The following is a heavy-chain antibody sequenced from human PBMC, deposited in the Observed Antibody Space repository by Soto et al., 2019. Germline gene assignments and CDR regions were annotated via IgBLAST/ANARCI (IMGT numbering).Heavy chain of an antibody. V-gene: IGHV3-30-3*01. CDR3: ARGTTTSAFSAMDV. Sequence: VQLLESGGGVVQPGRSLRLSCAASGFTFSNNAMDWVRQAPGKGLEWVAVISYDGSNKYIAESVKGRFTISRDNSKNTLFLQMNSLRAEDTAVYYCARGTTTSAFSAMDVWGQGTTVTVSS. CDR1: GFTFSNNA. D-gene: IGHD1-1*01. CDR2: ISYDGSNK. J-gene: IGHJ6*02.